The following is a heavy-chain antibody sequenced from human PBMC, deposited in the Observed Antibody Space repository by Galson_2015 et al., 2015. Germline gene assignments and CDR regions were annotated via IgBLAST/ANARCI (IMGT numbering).Heavy chain of an antibody. V-gene: IGHV3-21*01. D-gene: IGHD3-3*01. CDR3: ARRILDYDFWSGYYPTNFDY. CDR2: ISSTTTYI. CDR1: EFTSSSYY. Sequence: SLRLSCAASEFTSSSYYMSRVRQAPGKGLEWVSSISSTTTYIYYADSVKGRFTISRDNAKNSLYLQMNSLGAEDTAVYYCARRILDYDFWSGYYPTNFDYWGQGTLVTVSS. J-gene: IGHJ4*02.